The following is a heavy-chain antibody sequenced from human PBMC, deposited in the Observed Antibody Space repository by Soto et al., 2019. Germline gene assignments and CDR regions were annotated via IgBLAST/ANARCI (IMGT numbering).Heavy chain of an antibody. CDR2: ISGSGGST. Sequence: GGSLRLSCAASGFTFSSYAMSWVRQAPGKGLEWVSAISGSGGSTYYADSVKGRFTISRDNSKNTLYLQMNSLRAEDTAVYYCAKVVQVLSIAARTGFDYWGQGTLVTVSS. V-gene: IGHV3-23*01. D-gene: IGHD6-6*01. CDR1: GFTFSSYA. J-gene: IGHJ4*02. CDR3: AKVVQVLSIAARTGFDY.